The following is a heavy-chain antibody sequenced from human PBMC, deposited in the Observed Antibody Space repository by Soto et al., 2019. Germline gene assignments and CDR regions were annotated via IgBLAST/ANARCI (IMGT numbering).Heavy chain of an antibody. J-gene: IGHJ4*02. D-gene: IGHD5-12*01. CDR3: ARGVVSTGYFDY. Sequence: EVQLAESGGGLVQPGGSLRLSCAASGFTFSDHYMDWVRQAPGKGLEWVGRSRDKVHSHTTEYAASVKGRFTISRGDSENSVYLQMTSLKTEDTAVYYCARGVVSTGYFDYWGQGTLVTVSS. CDR2: SRDKVHSHTT. CDR1: GFTFSDHY. V-gene: IGHV3-72*01.